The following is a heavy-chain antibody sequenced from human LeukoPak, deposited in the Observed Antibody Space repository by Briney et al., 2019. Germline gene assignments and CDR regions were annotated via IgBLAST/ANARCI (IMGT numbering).Heavy chain of an antibody. J-gene: IGHJ4*02. D-gene: IGHD5-12*01. CDR1: GGSVTIGGHF. Sequence: SETLSLTCTVSGGSVTIGGHFWSWIRQHPGKGLEWIGYIFHTGSTLYNPSLKSRISISLDTSKNQFRLMLTSVTAADTAVYYCARAGYSGFDFNFDYWGQGTLVTVSS. V-gene: IGHV4-31*03. CDR2: IFHTGST. CDR3: ARAGYSGFDFNFDY.